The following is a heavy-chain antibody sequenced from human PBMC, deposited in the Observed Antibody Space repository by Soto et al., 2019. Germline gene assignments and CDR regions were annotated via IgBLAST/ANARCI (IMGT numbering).Heavy chain of an antibody. CDR1: AFSFNSYA. D-gene: IGHD3-10*01. J-gene: IGHJ4*02. V-gene: IGHV3-30*03. Sequence: QVQLVESGGGVVQPGRSLRLSCVASAFSFNSYAMHWVRQGPGKGLEWVAVISYDGNNKWYADSVKGRFTISRDKYENTLYLQMTSLRAEDTAVYYCATNYYGAGSYLMMDDYWGQGTLVTVSA. CDR2: ISYDGNNK. CDR3: ATNYYGAGSYLMMDDY.